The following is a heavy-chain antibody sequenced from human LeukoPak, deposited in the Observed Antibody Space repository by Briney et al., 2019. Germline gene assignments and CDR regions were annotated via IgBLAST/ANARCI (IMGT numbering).Heavy chain of an antibody. CDR2: MNPNGGNT. CDR1: GYTFTSYD. J-gene: IGHJ4*02. D-gene: IGHD3-22*01. Sequence: ASVRVSCKASGYTFTSYDINWGRQATGQGREWRGGMNPNGGNTGYAQKFQGRVTMTRNTSISTAYMELSSLRSEDTAVYYCARSPYDSSGYHFDYWGQGTLVTVSS. CDR3: ARSPYDSSGYHFDY. V-gene: IGHV1-8*01.